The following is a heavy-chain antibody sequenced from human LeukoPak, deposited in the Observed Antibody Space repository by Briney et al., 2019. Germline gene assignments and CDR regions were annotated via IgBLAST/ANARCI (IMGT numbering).Heavy chain of an antibody. J-gene: IGHJ5*02. CDR1: GFTFSSYW. D-gene: IGHD3-22*01. CDR3: ARAVPYDSSGHWFDP. V-gene: IGHV3-7*01. Sequence: GSLRLSCAASGFTFSSYWMSWVRQAPGKGLEWVANIKQDGSEKYYVDSVKGRFTISRDNAKNSLYLQMNSLRAEDTAVYYCARAVPYDSSGHWFDPWGQGTLVTVSS. CDR2: IKQDGSEK.